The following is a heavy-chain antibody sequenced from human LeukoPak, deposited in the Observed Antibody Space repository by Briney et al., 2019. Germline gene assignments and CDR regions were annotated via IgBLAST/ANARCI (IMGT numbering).Heavy chain of an antibody. CDR3: ARETAEDAFDI. V-gene: IGHV1-2*02. D-gene: IGHD6-13*01. Sequence: ASVKVSCKASGFTFTAYHMHWVRQAPGQGLEWMGWINPNSGGTNYAQKFQGRVTMTRDTSISTAYMELSRLRSDDTAVYYCARETAEDAFDIWGQGTMVTVSS. CDR2: INPNSGGT. CDR1: GFTFTAYH. J-gene: IGHJ3*02.